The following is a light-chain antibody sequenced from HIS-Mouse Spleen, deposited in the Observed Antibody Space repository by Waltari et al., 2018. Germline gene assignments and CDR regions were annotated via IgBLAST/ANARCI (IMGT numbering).Light chain of an antibody. CDR1: QSVSSSY. J-gene: IGKJ1*01. Sequence: DIVLPQSPGTLSLSPGERATLPCRASQSVSSSYLAWYQQKPGQAPRLLIYGASSRATGIPDRFSGSGSGTDFTLTISRLEPEDFAVYYCQQYGSSPWTFGQGTKVEIK. CDR2: GAS. V-gene: IGKV3-20*01. CDR3: QQYGSSPWT.